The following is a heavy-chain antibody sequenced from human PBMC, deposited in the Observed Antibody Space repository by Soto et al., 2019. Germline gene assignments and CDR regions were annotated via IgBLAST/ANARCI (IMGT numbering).Heavy chain of an antibody. CDR1: GYNFAGYL. J-gene: IGHJ4*02. V-gene: IGHV5-51*01. Sequence: GESLKISCKGSGYNFAGYLISWVRQMPGKGLELMGIIYPSDSDTRYRPSFQGQVTISADKSISSAYLQWSSLRASDTAMYYCATGGVSTRTCDYCGQGTPVTLSS. CDR2: IYPSDSDT. CDR3: ATGGVSTRTCDY. D-gene: IGHD1-1*01.